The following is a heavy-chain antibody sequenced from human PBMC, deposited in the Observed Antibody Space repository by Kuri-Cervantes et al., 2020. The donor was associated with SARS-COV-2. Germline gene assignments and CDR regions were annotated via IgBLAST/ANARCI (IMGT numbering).Heavy chain of an antibody. CDR3: AGGFDYGDYPYYYGMDV. Sequence: ASVKESCKASGYTFTTYGITWVRPASGPGLEWMGWISTYNANADYAQKLHGRVTITTDTSTSIAYMGLRSLRSDDTAIYYCAGGFDYGDYPYYYGMDVWGQGTTVTVSS. D-gene: IGHD4-17*01. J-gene: IGHJ6*02. V-gene: IGHV1-18*04. CDR2: ISTYNANA. CDR1: GYTFTTYG.